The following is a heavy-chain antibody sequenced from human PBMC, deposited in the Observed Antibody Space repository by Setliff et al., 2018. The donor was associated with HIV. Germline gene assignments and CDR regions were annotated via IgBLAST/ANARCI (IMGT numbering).Heavy chain of an antibody. V-gene: IGHV3-9*01. CDR3: VRDGSEAGQSVSNMDV. CDR1: GFNFHDFG. CDR2: ITWNSDFS. J-gene: IGHJ6*04. Sequence: SLRLSCQGSGFNFHDFGMHWVRQVPGQGLARVSSITWNSDFSKYAAFVEGRFVVARDNAMNTLYLQMSSLTTDDTALYVCVRDGSEAGQSVSNMDVWGKGTTVTVSS. D-gene: IGHD6-19*01.